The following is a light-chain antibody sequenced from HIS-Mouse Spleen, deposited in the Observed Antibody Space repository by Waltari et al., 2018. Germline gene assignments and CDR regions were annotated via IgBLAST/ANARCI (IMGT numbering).Light chain of an antibody. V-gene: IGLV2-23*01. J-gene: IGLJ1*01. CDR1: SSDVGSYNL. CDR3: CSYAGSSTYV. Sequence: QSALTQPASVSGSPGQSITISCTGTSSDVGSYNLVSWYQQHPGKAPKLMIYEGSKRPSGVFNRCSGSKSGNTASLTISGLQAEDEAYYYCCSYAGSSTYVFGTGTKVTVL. CDR2: EGS.